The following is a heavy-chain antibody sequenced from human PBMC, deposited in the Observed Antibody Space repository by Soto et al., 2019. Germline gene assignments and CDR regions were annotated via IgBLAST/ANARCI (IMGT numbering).Heavy chain of an antibody. Sequence: GGSLRLSCEGSGFTFRGYWMSWVRQAPGKGLEWVANIKQDGSEKVYVDSVKGRFSISRDNGKNSLYLQMNSLRVEDTAIYYCARESGYDWHFDFWGPRTLVTVSS. D-gene: IGHD5-12*01. CDR3: ARESGYDWHFDF. J-gene: IGHJ4*02. CDR1: GFTFRGYW. V-gene: IGHV3-7*03. CDR2: IKQDGSEK.